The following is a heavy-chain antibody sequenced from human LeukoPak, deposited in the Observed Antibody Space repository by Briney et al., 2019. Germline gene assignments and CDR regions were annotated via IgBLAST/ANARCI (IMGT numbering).Heavy chain of an antibody. D-gene: IGHD6-13*01. CDR1: GGSISSSSYY. CDR2: IYYSGST. Sequence: SSETLSLTCTVSGGSISSSSYYWGWIRQPPGKGLEWIGSIYYSGSTYYNPSLKSRVTISVDTSKNQFSLKLSSVTAADTAVYYCARLSIAAAGDWFDPWGQGTLVTVSS. CDR3: ARLSIAAAGDWFDP. J-gene: IGHJ5*02. V-gene: IGHV4-39*07.